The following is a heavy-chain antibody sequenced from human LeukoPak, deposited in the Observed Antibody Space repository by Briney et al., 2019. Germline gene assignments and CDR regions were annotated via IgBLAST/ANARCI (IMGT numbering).Heavy chain of an antibody. D-gene: IGHD6-19*01. CDR1: GGSISSRSHY. CDR3: ARSIAVADDY. Sequence: SETLSLTCTVSGGSISSRSHYWSWIRQPPGKGLEWIGEINHSGSTNYNPSLKSRVTISVDTSKNQFSLKLSSVTAADTAVYYCARSIAVADDYWGQGTLVTVSS. J-gene: IGHJ4*02. CDR2: INHSGST. V-gene: IGHV4-39*07.